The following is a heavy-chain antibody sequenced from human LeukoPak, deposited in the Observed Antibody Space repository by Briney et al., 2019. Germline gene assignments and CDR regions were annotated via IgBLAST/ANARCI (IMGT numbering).Heavy chain of an antibody. CDR1: GYTFTGYY. CDR3: WRDQATDYYGTGSYYNFDAFDI. D-gene: IGHD3-10*01. J-gene: IGHJ3*02. Sequence: ASVKVSCKASGYTFTGYYMHWVRQAPGQGLEWMGWINPNSGGTNYAQKFQGRVTMTRDTSISTAYMELSRLRSDDTAVYYWWRDQATDYYGTGSYYNFDAFDIWGQGTMVTVSP. CDR2: INPNSGGT. V-gene: IGHV1-2*02.